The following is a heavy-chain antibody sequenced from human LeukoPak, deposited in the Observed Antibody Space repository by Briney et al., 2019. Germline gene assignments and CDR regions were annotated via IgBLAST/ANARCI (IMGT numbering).Heavy chain of an antibody. D-gene: IGHD3-10*01. J-gene: IGHJ4*02. V-gene: IGHV3-48*01. CDR1: GFTFSSYS. CDR3: ARDLRGGSEPY. CDR2: ISSSSSTI. Sequence: GGSLRLSCAASGFTFSSYSMNWVRQAPGKGLEWVSYISSSSSTIYYADSVKGRFTISRDNAKNSLYLQMNSLRAEDTAVYYCARDLRGGSEPYWGQGTLVTVSS.